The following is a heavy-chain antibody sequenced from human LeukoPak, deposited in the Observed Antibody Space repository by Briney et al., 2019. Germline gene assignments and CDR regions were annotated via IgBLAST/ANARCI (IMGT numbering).Heavy chain of an antibody. D-gene: IGHD5-12*01. Sequence: KTSETLSLTCTVSGGSISSYYWSWIRQPPGKGLEWIGYIYYSGSTNYNPSLKSRVTISVDTSKNQFSLKLSSVTAADTAVYYCARMKIVATIEEFDYWGQGTLVTVSS. CDR1: GGSISSYY. CDR3: ARMKIVATIEEFDY. V-gene: IGHV4-59*01. CDR2: IYYSGST. J-gene: IGHJ4*02.